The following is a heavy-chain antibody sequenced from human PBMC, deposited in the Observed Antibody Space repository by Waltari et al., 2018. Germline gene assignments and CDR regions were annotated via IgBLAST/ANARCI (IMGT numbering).Heavy chain of an antibody. Sequence: EVQLVESGGGLVQPGGSLRLSCAASGFTFSSYSMNWVRQAPGKGREGVAYIRSSTSTIYYADSGKGRFTISRDNAKNSLSLQMNSLRAEDTAVYYCARDLYGDYAIDYWGQGTLVTVSS. D-gene: IGHD4-17*01. V-gene: IGHV3-48*01. CDR1: GFTFSSYS. CDR3: ARDLYGDYAIDY. J-gene: IGHJ4*02. CDR2: IRSSTSTI.